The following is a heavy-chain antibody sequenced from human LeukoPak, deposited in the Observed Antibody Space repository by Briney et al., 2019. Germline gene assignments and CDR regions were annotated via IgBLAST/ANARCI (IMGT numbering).Heavy chain of an antibody. J-gene: IGHJ4*02. D-gene: IGHD3-16*01. V-gene: IGHV3-74*01. CDR2: INSDGSIA. Sequence: GGSLRLSCAASGFTFSNYWMHWVRHAPGKVLVWVSRINSDGSIANYADSVKGRSTISRDNVKNTLYLQMDSLTAEDTAVYYCWVPATAGEADYWGQGTLVTVSS. CDR1: GFTFSNYW. CDR3: WVPATAGEADY.